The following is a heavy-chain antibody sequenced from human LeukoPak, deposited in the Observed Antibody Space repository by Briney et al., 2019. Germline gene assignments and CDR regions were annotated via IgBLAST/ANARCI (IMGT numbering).Heavy chain of an antibody. Sequence: GGSLRLSCAASGFTFKYYAMTWVRQAPGKGLEWVAAIYGSGDDTYYAGSVKGRFTISRDNSQNTLFLQVNSLRAEDTAVYYCTSPSRIVVAGTGRDYWGQGTLVTVSS. D-gene: IGHD6-19*01. CDR3: TSPSRIVVAGTGRDY. CDR1: GFTFKYYA. V-gene: IGHV3-23*01. J-gene: IGHJ4*02. CDR2: IYGSGDDT.